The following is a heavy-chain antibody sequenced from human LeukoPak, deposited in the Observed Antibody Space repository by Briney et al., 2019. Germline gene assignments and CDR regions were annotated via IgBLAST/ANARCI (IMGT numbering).Heavy chain of an antibody. D-gene: IGHD5/OR15-5a*01. Sequence: PGGSLRLSRAASGFTLSRYPMSWVGPAPGKGVGCVSPINGSGGSTYYADSVKDRFTISRDKSKNTLYLQMNSLRAEDTAVYYCAKDRQFFYDGFDYWGQGTLVTVSS. J-gene: IGHJ4*02. CDR3: AKDRQFFYDGFDY. V-gene: IGHV3-23*01. CDR1: GFTLSRYP. CDR2: INGSGGST.